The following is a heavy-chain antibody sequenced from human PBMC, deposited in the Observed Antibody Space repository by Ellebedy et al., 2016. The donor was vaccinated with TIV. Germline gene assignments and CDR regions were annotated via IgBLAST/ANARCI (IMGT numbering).Heavy chain of an antibody. CDR3: ARSYQEGYALDV. J-gene: IGHJ6*02. D-gene: IGHD3-16*01. V-gene: IGHV1-46*01. Sequence: AALVKVSCKASGYTFTSYYIHWIRQAPGQGLEWTGIINPSGGSAGYAQRFQGRITMTRDTSTSTVYMELSSLRSEDTAVYYCARSYQEGYALDVWGQGTTVTVSS. CDR1: GYTFTSYY. CDR2: INPSGGSA.